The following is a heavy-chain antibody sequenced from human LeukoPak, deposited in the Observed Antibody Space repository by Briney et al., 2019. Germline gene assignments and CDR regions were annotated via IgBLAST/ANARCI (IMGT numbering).Heavy chain of an antibody. CDR3: AREPGGGIAPRPEDY. D-gene: IGHD6-6*01. CDR2: IIPIFGTA. J-gene: IGHJ4*02. V-gene: IGHV1-69*05. CDR1: GGTFSSYA. Sequence: SVKVSCKASGGTFSSYAISWVRQAPGQGLEWMGRIIPIFGTANYAQKFQGRVTITTDESTSTAYMELSSLRSEDTAVYYCAREPGGGIAPRPEDYWGQGTLVTVSS.